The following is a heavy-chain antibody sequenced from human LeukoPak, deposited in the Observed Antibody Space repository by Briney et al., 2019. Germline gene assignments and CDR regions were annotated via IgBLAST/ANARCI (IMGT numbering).Heavy chain of an antibody. Sequence: PGRSQRLSCAASGFTFSSYGMHWVRQAPGKGLEWVAIIWYDESSRYYADSVKGRFTISRDNSRNTVYLQMNSLRAEDTAVYYCARDATFDWLLGCFDYWGQGTLVTVSS. V-gene: IGHV3-33*01. CDR1: GFTFSSYG. CDR2: IWYDESSR. J-gene: IGHJ4*02. CDR3: ARDATFDWLLGCFDY. D-gene: IGHD3-9*01.